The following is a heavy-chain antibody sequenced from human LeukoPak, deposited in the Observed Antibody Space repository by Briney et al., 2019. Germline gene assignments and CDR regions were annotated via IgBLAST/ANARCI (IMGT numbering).Heavy chain of an antibody. V-gene: IGHV4-59*01. CDR1: GGSISSYY. CDR3: ARAGSRQYYLNWFDP. CDR2: IYYSGST. D-gene: IGHD3-10*01. Sequence: SETLSLTCTASGGSISSYYWSWIRQPPGKGLEWIGYIYYSGSTNYNPSLKSRVTISVDTSKNQFSLKLSSVTAADTAVYYCARAGSRQYYLNWFDPWGQGTLVTVSS. J-gene: IGHJ5*02.